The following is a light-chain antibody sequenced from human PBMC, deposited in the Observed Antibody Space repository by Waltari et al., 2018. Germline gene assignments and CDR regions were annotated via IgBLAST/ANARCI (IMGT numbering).Light chain of an antibody. V-gene: IGKV1-33*01. J-gene: IGKJ5*01. CDR1: QDISNY. CDR2: DAS. CDR3: QKYANVAPIT. Sequence: DIQMTQSPSSLSASVGDRVTITCQASQDISNYLNWYQQKPGKAPKLLIYDASNMQTGVPSRFSGSGSGTDFTFTISSLQPEDIATYYCQKYANVAPITFGQGTRLEIK.